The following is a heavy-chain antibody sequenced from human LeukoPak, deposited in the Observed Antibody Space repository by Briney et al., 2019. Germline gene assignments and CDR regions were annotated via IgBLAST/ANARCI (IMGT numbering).Heavy chain of an antibody. CDR1: GYSISSGYY. CDR3: ARLVRGVTFYSYYYMDV. Sequence: SETLSLTCTVSGYSISSGYYWGWIRQPPGKGLEWIGSIYHSGSTYYNPSLKSRVTISVDTSKNQFSLKLSSVTAADTAVYHCARLVRGVTFYSYYYMDVWGKGTTVTVSS. J-gene: IGHJ6*03. CDR2: IYHSGST. D-gene: IGHD3-10*01. V-gene: IGHV4-38-2*02.